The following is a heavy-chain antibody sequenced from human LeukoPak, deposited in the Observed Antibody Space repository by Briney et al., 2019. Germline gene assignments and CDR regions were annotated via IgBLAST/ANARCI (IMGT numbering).Heavy chain of an antibody. CDR2: ISGSGGST. CDR1: GVTFSSYG. CDR3: ARGPSGYHNT. D-gene: IGHD5-12*01. Sequence: QSGGSLRLSCAASGVTFSSYGMSWVRQAPGKGLEWVSAISGSGGSTYYADSVKGRFTISRDNSKNTLYLQMNSLRAEDTAVYYCARGPSGYHNTGGQGTLVTVSS. V-gene: IGHV3-23*01. J-gene: IGHJ4*02.